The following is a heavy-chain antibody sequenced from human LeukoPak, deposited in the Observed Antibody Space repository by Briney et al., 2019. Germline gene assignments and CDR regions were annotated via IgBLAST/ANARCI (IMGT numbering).Heavy chain of an antibody. V-gene: IGHV3-33*08. J-gene: IGHJ4*02. CDR1: GFTFSSYP. CDR3: AKSIGGVVVVAADY. D-gene: IGHD2-15*01. CDR2: IGYDGVNK. Sequence: GGSLRLSCTASGFTFSSYPMHWVRQAPGKGLEWVAVIGYDGVNKFYTDSVKGRFTISRDNSKNTLYLQMNSLRAEDTAVYYCAKSIGGVVVVAADYWGQGTLVTVS.